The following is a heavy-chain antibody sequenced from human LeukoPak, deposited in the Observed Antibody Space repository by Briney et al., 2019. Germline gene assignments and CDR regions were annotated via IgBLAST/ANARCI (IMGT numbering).Heavy chain of an antibody. CDR1: RGSINSADYY. V-gene: IGHV4-61*09. J-gene: IGHJ6*03. CDR3: ARVMGASWFFYLDV. CDR2: IYTSGST. Sequence: PSETLSLTCSVSRGSINSADYYWSWIRQPAGNGLEWIGHIYTSGSTDYNPSLKSRVTISLDTSKNQFSLRLRSVTAADTAVYYCARVMGASWFFYLDVWGKGTTVTVSS. D-gene: IGHD3-16*02.